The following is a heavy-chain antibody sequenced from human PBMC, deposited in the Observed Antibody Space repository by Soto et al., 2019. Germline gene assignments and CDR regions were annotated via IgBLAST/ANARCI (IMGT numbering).Heavy chain of an antibody. V-gene: IGHV3-30*18. CDR3: AKVGPQYSSSSNAAPRYYFDY. CDR1: GFTFSSYG. CDR2: ISYDGSNK. Sequence: GGSLRLSCAASGFTFSSYGMHWVRQAPGKGLEWVAVISYDGSNKYYAYSVKGRFTISRDNSKNTLYLQMNSLRAEDTAVYYCAKVGPQYSSSSNAAPRYYFDYWGQGTLVT. J-gene: IGHJ4*02. D-gene: IGHD6-6*01.